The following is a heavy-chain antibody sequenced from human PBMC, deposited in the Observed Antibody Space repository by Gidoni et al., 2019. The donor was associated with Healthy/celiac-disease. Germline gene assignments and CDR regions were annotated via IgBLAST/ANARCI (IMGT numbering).Heavy chain of an antibody. Sequence: QLQLQESGPGLVKPSETLSLTCTVSGGSISSSSYYWGWIRQPPGKGLEWIGSIYYSGSTYYNPSLKSRVTISVDTSKNQFSLKLSSVTAADTAVYYCARLRRDGELYRGWWFDPWGQGTLVTVSS. CDR2: IYYSGST. V-gene: IGHV4-39*01. CDR3: ARLRRDGELYRGWWFDP. J-gene: IGHJ5*02. D-gene: IGHD3-10*01. CDR1: GGSISSSSYY.